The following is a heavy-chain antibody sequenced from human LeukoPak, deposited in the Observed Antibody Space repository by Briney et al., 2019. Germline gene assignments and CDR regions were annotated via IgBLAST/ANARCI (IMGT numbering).Heavy chain of an antibody. CDR2: YASGTT. CDR3: ATGNHSFDN. V-gene: IGHV4-4*07. CDR1: GASLTIYY. D-gene: IGHD1-14*01. Sequence: SETLSLTCSVSGASLTIYYWNWIRQPAGKGLEWIGRYASGTTTHNPSLKSQFSMSIDTSKNQISLKLTSVTAADTAVYYCATGNHSFDNWGQGTLVTVTP. J-gene: IGHJ4*02.